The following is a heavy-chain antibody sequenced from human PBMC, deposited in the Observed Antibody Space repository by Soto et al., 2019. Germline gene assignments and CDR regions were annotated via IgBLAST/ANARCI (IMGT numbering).Heavy chain of an antibody. Sequence: QVKLVQSGGEVKKPGASVKVSCKTSGYSFTTYGISWVRQAPGQGLEWMGWISAYNGNTNYAQKLQGRVTMTTDTSTSTAYMELRSLRSDDTAVYYCAREGAAPYYYYGMDVWGQGSTVTVSS. J-gene: IGHJ6*02. CDR3: AREGAAPYYYYGMDV. CDR2: ISAYNGNT. D-gene: IGHD6-25*01. V-gene: IGHV1-18*01. CDR1: GYSFTTYG.